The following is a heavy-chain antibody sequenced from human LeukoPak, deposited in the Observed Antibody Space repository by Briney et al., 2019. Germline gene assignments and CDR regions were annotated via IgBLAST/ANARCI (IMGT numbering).Heavy chain of an antibody. CDR1: GFAVSNNY. CDR3: ARLRGNTMVEY. Sequence: GGSLRLSCTAFGFAVSNNYMSWVRQAPGKGLEWVSLIYNAVTYADSVKGRFTISRDDSKNTLNLQMNSLRADDTAVYYCARLRGNTMVEYWGQGTLVTVSS. CDR2: IYNAVT. J-gene: IGHJ4*02. V-gene: IGHV3-53*01. D-gene: IGHD3-10*01.